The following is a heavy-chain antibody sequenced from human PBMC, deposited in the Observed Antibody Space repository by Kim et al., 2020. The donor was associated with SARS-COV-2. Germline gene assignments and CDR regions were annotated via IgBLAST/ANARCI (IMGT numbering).Heavy chain of an antibody. CDR3: ARGLQYQLLYYYYGMDV. CDR1: GGSFSGYY. J-gene: IGHJ6*01. Sequence: SETLSLTCAVYGGSFSGYYWSWIRQPPGKGLEWIGEINHSGSTNYNPSLKSRVTISVDTSKNQFSLKLSSVTAADTAVYYCARGLQYQLLYYYYGMDVWG. D-gene: IGHD2-2*01. CDR2: INHSGST. V-gene: IGHV4-34*01.